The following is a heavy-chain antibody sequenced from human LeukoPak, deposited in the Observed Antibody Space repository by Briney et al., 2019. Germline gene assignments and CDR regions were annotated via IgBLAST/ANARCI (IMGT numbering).Heavy chain of an antibody. V-gene: IGHV3-74*01. CDR2: IKSDGSDT. CDR3: ARSIPYGTTWYGRSDY. CDR1: GFTFSTYW. J-gene: IGHJ4*02. Sequence: GGSLRLSCAASGFTFSTYWMHWVRQAPGEGLVWVSRIKSDGSDTSYADPVKGRFTISRDNALNSLYLQMNSLRAEDTAIYYCARSIPYGTTWYGRSDYWGQGTLVAVSS. D-gene: IGHD6-13*01.